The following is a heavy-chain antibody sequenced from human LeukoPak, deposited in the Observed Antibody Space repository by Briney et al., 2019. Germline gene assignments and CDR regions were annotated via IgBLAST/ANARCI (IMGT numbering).Heavy chain of an antibody. CDR2: IYFSGST. J-gene: IGHJ6*02. Sequence: SETLSLTCTVSGGSISSGDYYWSCIRQPPGKGLECIGYIYFSGSTYYNPSLKSRVTISVDTSKNQFSLKLSSVTAADTAVYYCARDRKAAKQVYYYYGMDVWGQGTTVTVSS. CDR3: ARDRKAAKQVYYYYGMDV. D-gene: IGHD6-13*01. CDR1: GGSISSGDYY. V-gene: IGHV4-30-4*08.